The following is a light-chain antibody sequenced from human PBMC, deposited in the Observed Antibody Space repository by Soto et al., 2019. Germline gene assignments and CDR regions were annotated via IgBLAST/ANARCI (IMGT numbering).Light chain of an antibody. J-gene: IGKJ3*01. CDR1: QSVVSTY. Sequence: EIVLTQSPGTLSLSPGERASLSCRASQSVVSTYLAWYQHKPGQAPRLLIYGTSNRATGIPDRFSGSGSGTDFSLTISRLEPEDFAVYYCLQYSNSSSRGFTFGPGTKVDIK. CDR2: GTS. CDR3: LQYSNSSSRGFT. V-gene: IGKV3-20*01.